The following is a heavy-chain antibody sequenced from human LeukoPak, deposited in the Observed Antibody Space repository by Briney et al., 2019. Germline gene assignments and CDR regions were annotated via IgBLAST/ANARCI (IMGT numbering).Heavy chain of an antibody. J-gene: IGHJ6*02. V-gene: IGHV4-59*01. CDR1: GGSISSYY. CDR2: IDYSGST. CDR3: ARQSQYYYYGMDV. Sequence: SETLSPTCTVSGGSISSYYWSWIRQRPGKGLEWIGYIDYSGSTNYNPSLKSRVTISVDTSKNQFSLKLSSVTAADTAVYYCARQSQYYYYGMDVWGQGTTVTVSS.